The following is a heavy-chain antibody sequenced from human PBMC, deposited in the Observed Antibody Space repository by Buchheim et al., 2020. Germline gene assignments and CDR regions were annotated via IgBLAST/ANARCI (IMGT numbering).Heavy chain of an antibody. V-gene: IGHV3-30*04. CDR1: GFTFSSYA. CDR2: ISYDGSNK. Sequence: QVQLVESGGGVVQPGRSLRLSCAASGFTFSSYAMHWVRQAPGKGLEWVAVISYDGSNKYYADSVKGRFTISRDNSKKTLYLQMNSLRAEDTTVYYCARDFLVGGGDSFSDVWGQGTT. J-gene: IGHJ6*02. D-gene: IGHD2-21*02. CDR3: ARDFLVGGGDSFSDV.